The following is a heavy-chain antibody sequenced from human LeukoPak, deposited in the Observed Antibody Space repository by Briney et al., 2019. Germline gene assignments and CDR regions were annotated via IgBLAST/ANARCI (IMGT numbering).Heavy chain of an antibody. CDR2: INHSGST. CDR3: ARDGWDSNYRFDYYYGMDV. D-gene: IGHD4-11*01. V-gene: IGHV4-34*01. Sequence: SETLSLTCAVYGGSFSGYYWSWIRQPPGKGLEWIGEINHSGSTNYNPSLKSRVTISVDTSKNQFSLKLSSVTAADTAVYYCARDGWDSNYRFDYYYGMDVWGQGTTVTVSS. CDR1: GGSFSGYY. J-gene: IGHJ6*02.